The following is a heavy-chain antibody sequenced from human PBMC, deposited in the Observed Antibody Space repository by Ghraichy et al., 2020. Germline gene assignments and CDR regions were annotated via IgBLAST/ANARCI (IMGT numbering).Heavy chain of an antibody. V-gene: IGHV4-59*11. Sequence: SETLSLTCTVSGGSLSGHYWSWIRQSPGKGLEWIGYIYYSGSTIYNPSLKSRVTISVDTSKNQFSLRLTSMTAADTAVYYCARERKMGVLGTLDVWGQGTTVTVAS. CDR2: IYYSGST. D-gene: IGHD3-16*01. CDR1: GGSLSGHY. J-gene: IGHJ6*02. CDR3: ARERKMGVLGTLDV.